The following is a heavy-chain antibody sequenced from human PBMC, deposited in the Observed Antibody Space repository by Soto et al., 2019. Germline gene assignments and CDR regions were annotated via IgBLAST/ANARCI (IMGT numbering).Heavy chain of an antibody. CDR1: GFTFGNYW. V-gene: IGHV3-7*01. Sequence: EVQLVQSGGGLVQPGESLRLSCAASGFTFGNYWMSWVRQAPGEGLEWVANIKSDGSEQYYVDSVKGRFTISRDNAKKSLYLQMNSMRAVDTAVYYCARDTYGDYAYWGQGALVTVSS. D-gene: IGHD4-17*01. CDR2: IKSDGSEQ. CDR3: ARDTYGDYAY. J-gene: IGHJ4*02.